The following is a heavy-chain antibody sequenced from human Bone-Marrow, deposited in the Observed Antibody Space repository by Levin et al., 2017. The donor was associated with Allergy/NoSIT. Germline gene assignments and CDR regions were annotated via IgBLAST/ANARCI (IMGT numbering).Heavy chain of an antibody. CDR3: ASSDHSSFDY. V-gene: IGHV4-59*08. D-gene: IGHD2-21*01. CDR2: IYYSGST. Sequence: SETLSLTCTVSGGSISSYYWSWIRQPPGKGLEWIGYIYYSGSTNYNPSLKSRVTISVDTSKNQFSLKLSSVTAADTAVYYCASSDHSSFDYWGQGTLVTVSS. J-gene: IGHJ4*02. CDR1: GGSISSYY.